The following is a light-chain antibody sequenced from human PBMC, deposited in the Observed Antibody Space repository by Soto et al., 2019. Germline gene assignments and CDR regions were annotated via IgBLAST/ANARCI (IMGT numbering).Light chain of an antibody. V-gene: IGKV3-11*01. Sequence: EIVLTQSPATLSLSPGERATLSCRASQSVDSYLAWYQQIPGQAPRLLIYDASNRATGIPPRFSGSGSGTDFTLTISRLEPEDFAIYYCQQRLNWPLTFGGGTKVEIK. J-gene: IGKJ4*01. CDR1: QSVDSY. CDR3: QQRLNWPLT. CDR2: DAS.